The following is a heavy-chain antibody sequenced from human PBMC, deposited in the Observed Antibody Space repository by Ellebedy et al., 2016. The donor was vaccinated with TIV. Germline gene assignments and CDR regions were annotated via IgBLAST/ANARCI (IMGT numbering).Heavy chain of an antibody. CDR3: ARVPSRGLRALLDYYYYGMDG. CDR2: ISAYNGNT. CDR1: GYTFTSYG. Sequence: ASVKVSXXASGYTFTSYGISWVRQAPGQGLEWMGWISAYNGNTNYAQKLQGRVTMTTDTSTSTAYMELRSLRSDDTAVYYCARVPSRGLRALLDYYYYGMDGWGQGTTVTVSS. V-gene: IGHV1-18*01. D-gene: IGHD4-17*01. J-gene: IGHJ6*02.